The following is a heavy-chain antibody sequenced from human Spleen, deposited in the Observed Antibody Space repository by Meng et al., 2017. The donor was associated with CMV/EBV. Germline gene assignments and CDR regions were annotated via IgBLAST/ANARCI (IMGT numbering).Heavy chain of an antibody. D-gene: IGHD6-19*01. J-gene: IGHJ4*02. CDR3: ARGQYEQWLVRYYFDY. V-gene: IGHV4-59*12. CDR2: IYYSGST. CDR1: DGSISSYY. Sequence: SETLSLTCTVSDGSISSYYWSWIRQPPGKGLEWIGYIYYSGSTNYNPSLKSRVTISVDTSKNQFSLKLSSVTAADTAVYYCARGQYEQWLVRYYFDYWGQGTLVTVSS.